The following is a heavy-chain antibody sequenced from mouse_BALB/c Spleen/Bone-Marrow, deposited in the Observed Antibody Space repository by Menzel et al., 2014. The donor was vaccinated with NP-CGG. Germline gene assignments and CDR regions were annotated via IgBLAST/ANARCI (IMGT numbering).Heavy chain of an antibody. V-gene: IGHV1S81*02. CDR1: GYTFTNYW. Sequence: VQLVESGAELVKPGASLKLSCKASGYTFTNYWIHWVKQRPGQGLEWIGEINTSNGRTNYNEKFKTKATLTVDKSSSTAYMQLSSLTSEDSAVNYCAARLSHLAMDYWGQGTSVTVSS. J-gene: IGHJ4*01. D-gene: IGHD2-2*01. CDR3: AARLSHLAMDY. CDR2: INTSNGRT.